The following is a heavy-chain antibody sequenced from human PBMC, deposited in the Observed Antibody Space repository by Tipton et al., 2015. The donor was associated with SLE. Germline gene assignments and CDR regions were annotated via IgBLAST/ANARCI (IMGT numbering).Heavy chain of an antibody. CDR1: GGSINSHY. CDR2: ISYRGTP. V-gene: IGHV4-59*11. CDR3: AGTGDSSGYSGYYFDS. J-gene: IGHJ4*02. Sequence: TLSLTCTVSGGSINSHYLIWVRQPPGKGLQGMGDISYRGTPTYNPSLKSRLTISVDTSKNQFSLDLSTVTPADSAIYYCAGTGDSSGYSGYYFDSWGQGTLVTVSS. D-gene: IGHD3-22*01.